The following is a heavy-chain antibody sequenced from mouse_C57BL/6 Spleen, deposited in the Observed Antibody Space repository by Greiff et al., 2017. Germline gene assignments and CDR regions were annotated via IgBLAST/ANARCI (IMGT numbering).Heavy chain of an antibody. V-gene: IGHV1-55*01. J-gene: IGHJ3*01. Sequence: VQLQQPGAELVKPGASVKMSCKASGYTFTSYWITWVKQRPGQGLEWIGDIYPGSGSTNYNEKFKSKATLTVDTSSSTAYMQLSSLTSEDSAVYYSATHYYSNYVGFAYWGQGTLVTVSA. CDR3: ATHYYSNYVGFAY. CDR1: GYTFTSYW. CDR2: IYPGSGST. D-gene: IGHD2-5*01.